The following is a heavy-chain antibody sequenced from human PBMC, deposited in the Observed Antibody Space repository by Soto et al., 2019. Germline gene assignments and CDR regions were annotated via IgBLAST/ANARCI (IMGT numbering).Heavy chain of an antibody. V-gene: IGHV4-4*07. CDR3: AREYSYHFDP. CDR1: GDSISGYH. J-gene: IGHJ5*02. Sequence: PSETLSLTCTVSGDSISGYHWSWIRQPAGKGLEWIGRIYSSGSTNYNPSLKSRVTMSVDTSKKQFYLKLSSVTAADTAVYYCAREYSYHFDPWGQGALVTVSS. D-gene: IGHD4-4*01. CDR2: IYSSGST.